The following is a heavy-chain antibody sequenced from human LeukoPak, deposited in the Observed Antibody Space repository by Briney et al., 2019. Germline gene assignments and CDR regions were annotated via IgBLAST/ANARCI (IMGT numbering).Heavy chain of an antibody. CDR1: GGSISSGGYY. CDR2: IYHSGST. V-gene: IGHV4-30-2*01. J-gene: IGHJ4*02. D-gene: IGHD4-23*01. Sequence: SETLSLTCTVSGGSISSGGYYWSWIRQPPGKGLEWLGYIYHSGSTYYNASLKSRVTISVDKSKNQFSLKVRSATAADTAVYYCARGVYGGSPPYYLDYWGRGTLVTVSS. CDR3: ARGVYGGSPPYYLDY.